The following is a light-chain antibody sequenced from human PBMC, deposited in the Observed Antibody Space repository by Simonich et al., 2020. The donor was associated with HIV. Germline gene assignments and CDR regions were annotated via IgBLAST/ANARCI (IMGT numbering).Light chain of an antibody. CDR2: DAS. J-gene: IGKJ5*01. CDR1: QSVSSY. V-gene: IGKV3-11*01. CDR3: QQRSGWPPIT. Sequence: EVVLTQSPATLSLSPGERATLSCRASQSVSSYLAWYPQKPGQAPRLLIYDASNRATGIPARFSGSGSGTDFTLTISSLEPEDFAVYYCQQRSGWPPITFGQGTRLEIK.